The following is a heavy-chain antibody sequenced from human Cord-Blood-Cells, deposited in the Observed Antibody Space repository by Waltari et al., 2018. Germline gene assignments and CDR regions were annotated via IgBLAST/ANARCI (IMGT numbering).Heavy chain of an antibody. CDR1: GFPFSSIG. V-gene: IGHV3-30*18. CDR3: AKEPTGYSSSWSFDY. J-gene: IGHJ4*02. D-gene: IGHD6-13*01. Sequence: QVRLVGSGGGVVRPGGSLGSSCEASGFPFSSIGMPWVRRPPGKGLEWVAVISYDGSNKYYADSVKGRFTISRDNSKNTLYLQMNSLRAEDTAVYYCAKEPTGYSSSWSFDYWGQGTLVTVSS. CDR2: ISYDGSNK.